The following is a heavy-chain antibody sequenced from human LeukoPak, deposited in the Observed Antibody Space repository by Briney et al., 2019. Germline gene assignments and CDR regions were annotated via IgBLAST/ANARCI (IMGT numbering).Heavy chain of an antibody. V-gene: IGHV4-34*01. Sequence: PSETLSLTCAVYGGSFSGYYWSWIRQPPGKGLEWIGEINHSGSTNYNPSLKSRVTISVDTSKYQFSLKLSSVTAADTAVYYCARDSGYGSGSYIPVGDYWGQGTLVTVSS. CDR3: ARDSGYGSGSYIPVGDY. CDR2: INHSGST. D-gene: IGHD3-10*01. J-gene: IGHJ4*02. CDR1: GGSFSGYY.